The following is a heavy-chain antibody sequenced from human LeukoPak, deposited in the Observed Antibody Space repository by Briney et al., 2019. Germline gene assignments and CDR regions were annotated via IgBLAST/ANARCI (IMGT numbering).Heavy chain of an antibody. D-gene: IGHD2-21*02. J-gene: IGHJ5*02. V-gene: IGHV4-59*11. Sequence: SETLSPTCPVPVPSLSTHYCGSIRQPPGKGLGWIGYIYYSVSTNYKYSLKSRVTISADTSKNQLTLKLTSVAAANTARDYVARVHRVTTMGDRFDPWGQGTLVTVSS. CDR1: VPSLSTHY. CDR3: ARVHRVTTMGDRFDP. CDR2: IYYSVST.